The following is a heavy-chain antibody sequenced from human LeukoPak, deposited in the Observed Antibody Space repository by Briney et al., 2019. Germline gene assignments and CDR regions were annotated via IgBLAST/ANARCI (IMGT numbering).Heavy chain of an antibody. CDR3: AKGKYSSGGVPDY. V-gene: IGHV3-23*01. Sequence: PGGSLRLSCTASEFTFGDYAMSWFRQAPGKGLEWVSSIGGGGESTYYADSVKGRFTVSRDNSKNTLYLQINSLRGEDTAVYYCAKGKYSSGGVPDYWGQGTLVTVSS. D-gene: IGHD6-19*01. J-gene: IGHJ4*02. CDR1: EFTFGDYA. CDR2: IGGGGEST.